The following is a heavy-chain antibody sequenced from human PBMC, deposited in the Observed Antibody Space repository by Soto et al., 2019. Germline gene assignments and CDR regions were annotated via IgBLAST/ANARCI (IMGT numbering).Heavy chain of an antibody. CDR1: GYTFTSHG. V-gene: IGHV1-18*01. Sequence: GASVNVSCKASGYTFTSHGISWVRQAPGQGLEWMGWISAYNGNTNYAQELQGRVTMTTDTSTSTAYMELRSLRSDDTAVYYCARAATGLGGRRSVLWFDPWGQGTLVTVSS. CDR2: ISAYNGNT. J-gene: IGHJ5*02. CDR3: ARAATGLGGRRSVLWFDP. D-gene: IGHD2-15*01.